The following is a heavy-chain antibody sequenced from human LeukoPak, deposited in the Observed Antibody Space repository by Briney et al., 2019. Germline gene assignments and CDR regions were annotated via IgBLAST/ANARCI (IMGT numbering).Heavy chain of an antibody. CDR2: ISYDGSNK. Sequence: GGSLRLSCAASGFTFSSYAMHWVRQAPGKGLEWVAVISYDGSNKYYADSVKGRFTISRDNSKNTLYLQMNSLRAEDTAVYYCARDLRANTAMAYFDYWGQGTLVTVSS. CDR1: GFTFSSYA. D-gene: IGHD5-18*01. V-gene: IGHV3-30-3*01. J-gene: IGHJ4*02. CDR3: ARDLRANTAMAYFDY.